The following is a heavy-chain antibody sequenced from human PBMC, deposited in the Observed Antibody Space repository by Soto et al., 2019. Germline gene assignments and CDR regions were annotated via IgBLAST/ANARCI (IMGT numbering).Heavy chain of an antibody. Sequence: QVQLVESGGGVVQPGRSLRLSCAASGLTFSTYGMHWGRQAPGKGLEWVAVTSYDGSNKYYANSVKGRFTISRDNAKNRLYLQMKGLRAEDTSVYYCAKEFSYGLLDQPGRDYDYYGMDVWGQGTTVTVSS. D-gene: IGHD5-18*01. CDR1: GLTFSTYG. V-gene: IGHV3-30*18. CDR3: AKEFSYGLLDQPGRDYDYYGMDV. J-gene: IGHJ6*02. CDR2: TSYDGSNK.